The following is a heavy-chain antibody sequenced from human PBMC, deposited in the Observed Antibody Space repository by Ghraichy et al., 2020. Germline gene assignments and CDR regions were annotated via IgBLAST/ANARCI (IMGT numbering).Heavy chain of an antibody. J-gene: IGHJ6*02. CDR3: SRGGYSSGWYDSCYYGMDV. D-gene: IGHD6-19*01. Sequence: ASVKVSCKTSGYTFTDYYMHWVRQAPGQWLEWIGWINPNSGGTNYAQNFQGWVTITRDTSLGTAYIELTRLRSYDTAVYYCSRGGYSSGWYDSCYYGMDVWGQGTTVTVSS. V-gene: IGHV1-2*04. CDR1: GYTFTDYY. CDR2: INPNSGGT.